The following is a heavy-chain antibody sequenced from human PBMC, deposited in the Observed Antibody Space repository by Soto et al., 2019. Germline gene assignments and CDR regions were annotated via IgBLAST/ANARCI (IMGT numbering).Heavy chain of an antibody. Sequence: GGSLRLSCAASGFTFSSYAMSWVRQAPGKGLEWVSAISGSGGSTYYADSVKGRFTISRDNSKNTLYLQMNSLRAEDTAVYYCAKELVIGGWFGELLKGYFDYWGQGTLVTVSS. CDR2: ISGSGGST. CDR1: GFTFSSYA. CDR3: AKELVIGGWFGELLKGYFDY. D-gene: IGHD3-10*01. V-gene: IGHV3-23*01. J-gene: IGHJ4*02.